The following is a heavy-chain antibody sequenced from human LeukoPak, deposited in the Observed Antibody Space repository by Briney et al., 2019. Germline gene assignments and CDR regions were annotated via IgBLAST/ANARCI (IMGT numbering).Heavy chain of an antibody. CDR3: ARYGTKNELRYPRGP. D-gene: IGHD3-9*01. J-gene: IGHJ5*02. V-gene: IGHV5-51*01. CDR1: GYSFTNYW. Sequence: GESLKIPCKGSGYSFTNYWIGWVRQMPGKGLEWMGIIYPGDSDTRYNPSFQGQVTISADKSISTAYLQWSSLKASDTAMYYCARYGTKNELRYPRGPWGRGTLVTVSS. CDR2: IYPGDSDT.